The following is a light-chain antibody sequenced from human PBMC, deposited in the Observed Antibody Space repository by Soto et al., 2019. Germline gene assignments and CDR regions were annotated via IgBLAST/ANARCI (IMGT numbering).Light chain of an antibody. CDR3: SSYTGTSSLVM. V-gene: IGLV2-14*01. CDR2: EVA. Sequence: QSALTQPASVSGSPGQSITISCTGTGSDFGGFNYVSWYQHHPGKAPKLLIYEVANRPSGISNRFSGSKSGNTASLTISALQAEDEAVYYCSSYTGTSSLVMFGGGTQLTV. CDR1: GSDFGGFNY. J-gene: IGLJ3*02.